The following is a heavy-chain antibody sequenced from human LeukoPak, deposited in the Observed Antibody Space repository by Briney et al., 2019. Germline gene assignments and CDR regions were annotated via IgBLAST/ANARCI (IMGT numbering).Heavy chain of an antibody. D-gene: IGHD3-10*01. CDR2: IYYSGNT. J-gene: IGHJ4*02. Sequence: SETLSLTCTVSGDSISTSNSYWGWIRQPPGKGLEWIGSIYYSGNTYYNASLKSRVTLSVDMSKNQFSLRLTSLTAADTAVYYCARQAIGFGEFHFDYWGQGTLVTVSS. CDR1: GDSISTSNSY. V-gene: IGHV4-39*01. CDR3: ARQAIGFGEFHFDY.